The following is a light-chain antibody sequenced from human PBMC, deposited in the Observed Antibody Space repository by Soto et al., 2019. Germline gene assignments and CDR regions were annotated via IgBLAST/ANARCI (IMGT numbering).Light chain of an antibody. V-gene: IGLV2-8*01. CDR1: SSDVGGYDH. CDR2: EVT. Sequence: QSALTQPPSASGSPGQSVTIPCTGTSSDVGGYDHVSWYQQHPGKAPKLMIYEVTKRPSGIPDRFSGSKSGTSATLGITGFQTGDEADYYCGPWDSSLSAYVFGTGTKVTVL. CDR3: GPWDSSLSAYV. J-gene: IGLJ1*01.